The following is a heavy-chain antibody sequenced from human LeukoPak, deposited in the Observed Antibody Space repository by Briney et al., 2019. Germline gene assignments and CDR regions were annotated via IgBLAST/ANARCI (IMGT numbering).Heavy chain of an antibody. Sequence: PGESLKISCKGSGYTFSNCWSGWVRQMPGKGLEWMGIIYPGDSDTTYSPSFQGQVTISADKTISTAYLQWSSLKASDTAMFYCASAGDSSDYYYFSAFDIWGQGTMVTVSS. J-gene: IGHJ3*02. CDR2: IYPGDSDT. CDR1: GYTFSNCW. V-gene: IGHV5-51*01. CDR3: ASAGDSSDYYYFSAFDI. D-gene: IGHD3-22*01.